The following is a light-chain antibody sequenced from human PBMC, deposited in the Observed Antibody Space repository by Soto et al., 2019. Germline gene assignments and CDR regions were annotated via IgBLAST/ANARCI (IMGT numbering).Light chain of an antibody. J-gene: IGKJ2*01. CDR1: QSISSE. V-gene: IGKV3-15*01. Sequence: EIVMTQSPATLSVSPGESATLSCRASQSISSELARYQQKPGQPPRLLIYGSSTRATGVPARFTGSGSGSDFPLTISGLQSEDFAVYYCQQGHNWPLTFGQGTRLEI. CDR3: QQGHNWPLT. CDR2: GSS.